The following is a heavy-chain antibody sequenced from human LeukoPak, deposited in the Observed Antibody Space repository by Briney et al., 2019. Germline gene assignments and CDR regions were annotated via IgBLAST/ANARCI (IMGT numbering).Heavy chain of an antibody. Sequence: PGGSLTLSCAASGFTFSSYSMNWVRQAPGKGLEWVSYISSSSSTIYYADSVKGRFTISRDNAKHSLYLQMNSLRAEDTAVYYCARSYGSGSYYTILDYWGQGPLVSVSS. D-gene: IGHD3-10*01. CDR2: ISSSSSTI. CDR3: ARSYGSGSYYTILDY. CDR1: GFTFSSYS. V-gene: IGHV3-48*04. J-gene: IGHJ4*02.